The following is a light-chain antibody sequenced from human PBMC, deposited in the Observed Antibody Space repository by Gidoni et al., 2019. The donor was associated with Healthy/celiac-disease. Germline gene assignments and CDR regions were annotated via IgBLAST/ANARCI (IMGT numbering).Light chain of an antibody. CDR3: SSYTSSSTLNVV. V-gene: IGLV2-14*03. J-gene: IGLJ2*01. Sequence: QSALTQPASVLRSPGQSTTISCTGTSSDVGGYNYVSWYQQHPGKAPKLMIYDVSNRPSGVSNRFSGSKSGNTASLTISGLQAEDEADYYCSSYTSSSTLNVVFGGGTKLTVL. CDR1: SSDVGGYNY. CDR2: DVS.